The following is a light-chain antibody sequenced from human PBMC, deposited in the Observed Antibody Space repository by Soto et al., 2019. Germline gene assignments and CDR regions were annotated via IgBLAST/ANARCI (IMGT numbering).Light chain of an antibody. Sequence: EVVLTQSPGTLSLSPGESATLSCRASQSVGRNYLAWFQKKPGQAPRLLIHTASGRATGIPDRFSGSGSGTDFTLTVRRMETADPAAYYCHQYTSAPLTFGGGTKVDIK. V-gene: IGKV3-20*01. J-gene: IGKJ4*01. CDR1: QSVGRNY. CDR3: HQYTSAPLT. CDR2: TAS.